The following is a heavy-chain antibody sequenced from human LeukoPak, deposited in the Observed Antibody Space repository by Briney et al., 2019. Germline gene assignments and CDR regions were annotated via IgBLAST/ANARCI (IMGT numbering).Heavy chain of an antibody. CDR1: GYTFTSYY. V-gene: IGHV1-46*01. CDR3: ARVSDHYDFWSGSAFDI. CDR2: INPSGGST. Sequence: ASVKVSCKASGYTFTSYYMHWVRQAPGQGLEWMGIINPSGGSTSYAQKFQGRVTMTRDTSTSTVYMELSSLRSEDTAVYYCARVSDHYDFWSGSAFDIWGQGTMVTVSS. D-gene: IGHD3-3*01. J-gene: IGHJ3*02.